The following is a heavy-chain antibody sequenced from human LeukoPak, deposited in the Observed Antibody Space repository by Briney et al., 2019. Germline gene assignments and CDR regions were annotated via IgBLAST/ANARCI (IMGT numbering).Heavy chain of an antibody. Sequence: GGSLRLSCAASGFTFSSYWMSWVRQAPGKGLEWVANIKQDGSEKYYVDSVKGRFTISRDNAKNSLYLQMNSLRAEDTAVYYCARGKEDYDFWSGYYEFDYWGQGTLVTVSS. CDR2: IKQDGSEK. D-gene: IGHD3-3*01. J-gene: IGHJ4*02. CDR3: ARGKEDYDFWSGYYEFDY. V-gene: IGHV3-7*01. CDR1: GFTFSSYW.